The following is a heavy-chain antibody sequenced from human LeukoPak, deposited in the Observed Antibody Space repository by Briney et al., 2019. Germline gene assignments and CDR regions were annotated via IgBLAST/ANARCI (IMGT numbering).Heavy chain of an antibody. D-gene: IGHD2-21*02. CDR3: ARDYCTRGGDCYKEDLFDP. Sequence: ASVMDSFKASGYTFCIYGISWVRQAPGQSLGGMAWISPYDGYTNYGQQFEGRVTMTTETSTNTAYLELRSLRSDDTAIYYCARDYCTRGGDCYKEDLFDPWGQGTLVTVSA. CDR1: GYTFCIYG. CDR2: ISPYDGYT. J-gene: IGHJ5*02. V-gene: IGHV1-18*01.